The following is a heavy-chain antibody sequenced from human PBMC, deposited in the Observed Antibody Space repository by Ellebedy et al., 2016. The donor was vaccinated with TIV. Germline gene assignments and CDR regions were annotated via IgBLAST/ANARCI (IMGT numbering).Heavy chain of an antibody. V-gene: IGHV4-34*10. CDR2: INHSGST. Sequence: MPSETLSLTCGVYGGPFSGYYWSWIRQPPGKGLEWLGEINHSGSTNYNPSVNSRITMSVDTHRAQFSLKLSSVTAADTAIYFCAGAYLGDPHWFDHWGQGIPVIVSS. CDR3: AGAYLGDPHWFDH. CDR1: GGPFSGYY. J-gene: IGHJ5*02. D-gene: IGHD3-16*01.